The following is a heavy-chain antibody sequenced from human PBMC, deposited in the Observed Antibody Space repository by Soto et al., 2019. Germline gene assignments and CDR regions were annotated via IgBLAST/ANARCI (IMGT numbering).Heavy chain of an antibody. D-gene: IGHD6-13*01. CDR1: GGSISSSSYY. V-gene: IGHV4-39*01. Sequence: QLQLQESGPGLVKPSEALSLTCTVSGGSISSSSYYWGWIRQPPGKGLEWIGSIYYSGSTYYNPSLKSRVTISVDTSKNQFSLKLSSVTAADTAVYYCPRSAAAGTPGPDYWGQATLVTVSS. CDR3: PRSAAAGTPGPDY. CDR2: IYYSGST. J-gene: IGHJ4*02.